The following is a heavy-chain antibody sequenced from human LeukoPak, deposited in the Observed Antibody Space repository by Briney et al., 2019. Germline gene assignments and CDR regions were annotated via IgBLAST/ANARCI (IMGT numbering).Heavy chain of an antibody. CDR1: GYSFTSYW. D-gene: IGHD3-10*02. CDR3: ARGVRLLLSGVSYWFDP. V-gene: IGHV5-51*01. CDR2: IYPGDSDT. Sequence: GESLKISCKGSGYSFTSYWIGWVRQMPGEGLEWMGIIYPGDSDTRYSPSFQGQVTISADKSISTAYLQWSSLKASDTAMYYCARGVRLLLSGVSYWFDPWGQGTLVTVSS. J-gene: IGHJ5*02.